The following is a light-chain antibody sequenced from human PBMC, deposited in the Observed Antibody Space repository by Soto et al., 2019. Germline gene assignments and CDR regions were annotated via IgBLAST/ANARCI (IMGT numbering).Light chain of an antibody. CDR3: QQVNTFPYT. CDR2: GAS. J-gene: IGKJ2*01. Sequence: DIQMTQSPSSVAASVGDRVTITCRXXQDVNIWLAWYQQRPGKAPKLLIFGASNLHSGAPSRFSGSGIGSDFTLTISGLEPEDFATYYCQQVNTFPYTFGQGTTVEIK. V-gene: IGKV1-12*01. CDR1: QDVNIW.